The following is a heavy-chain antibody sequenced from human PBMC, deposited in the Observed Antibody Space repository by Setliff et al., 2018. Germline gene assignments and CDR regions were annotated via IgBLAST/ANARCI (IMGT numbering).Heavy chain of an antibody. CDR2: ISWNSGSI. CDR1: GFTFDDYG. V-gene: IGHV3-9*01. CDR3: ARDPHFDS. J-gene: IGHJ4*02. Sequence: PGGSLRLSCAASGFTFDDYGMHWVRQAPGKGLEWVSGISWNSGSIGYADSVKGRFTISRDNAKNSLYLQMNSLRAEDTAVYYCARDPHFDSWGQGTLVTVSS.